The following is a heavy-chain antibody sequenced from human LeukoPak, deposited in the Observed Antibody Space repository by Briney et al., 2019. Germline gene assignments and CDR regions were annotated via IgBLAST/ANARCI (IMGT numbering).Heavy chain of an antibody. CDR1: GGSLSSYY. D-gene: IGHD3-22*01. CDR3: ARGPSYYDSSGYLYYYYMDV. Sequence: SETLSLTCTVSGGSLSSYYWSWIRQSPGKGLQWIGHIFYSGNTNYNPSLKSRVTMSVDTSKNQFSLKLSSVTAADTAVYYCARGPSYYDSSGYLYYYYMDVWGKGTTVTVSS. J-gene: IGHJ6*03. V-gene: IGHV4-59*12. CDR2: IFYSGNT.